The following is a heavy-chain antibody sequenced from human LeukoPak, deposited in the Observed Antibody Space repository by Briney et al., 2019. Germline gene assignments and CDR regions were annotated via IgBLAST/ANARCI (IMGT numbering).Heavy chain of an antibody. J-gene: IGHJ6*03. D-gene: IGHD3-10*01. CDR2: IYYSGST. CDR1: GGSISSSSYY. V-gene: IGHV4-39*01. CDR3: ARQKGGSGSYYSLHYYYYYYMDV. Sequence: SKTLSLTCTVAGGSISSSSYYWGWIREPPGKGLEWIGGIYYSGSTYYNPSLKSRVTISVDTSKNQLSLKLSSVTAADTAVYYCARQKGGSGSYYSLHYYYYYYMDVWGKGTTVTISS.